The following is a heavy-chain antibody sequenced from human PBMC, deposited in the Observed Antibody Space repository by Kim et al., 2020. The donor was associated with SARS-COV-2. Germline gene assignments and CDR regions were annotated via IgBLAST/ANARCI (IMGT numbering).Heavy chain of an antibody. CDR1: GDTFNVYY. CDR3: AFEGSIGDVP. Sequence: ASVKVSCKASGDTFNVYYIHWVRQAPGQGLEWMGIINASGGSTSYAQKFQGRVIMTRDTSTSTVYMELSNLRSDDTAMYYCAFEGSIGDVPWGQGTQVTVSS. CDR2: INASGGST. J-gene: IGHJ5*02. D-gene: IGHD3-16*02. V-gene: IGHV1-46*02.